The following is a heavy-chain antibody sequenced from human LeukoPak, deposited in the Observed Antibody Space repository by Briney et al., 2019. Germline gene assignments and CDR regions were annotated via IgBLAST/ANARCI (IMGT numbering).Heavy chain of an antibody. V-gene: IGHV3-48*02. J-gene: IGHJ4*02. CDR2: ISSSSSTI. CDR1: GFTFSSYS. CDR3: AREEQWLVRGYFDY. Sequence: GGSLRLSCAASGFTFSSYSMNWVRQAPGKGLEWVSYISSSSSTIYYADSVKGRFTISRDNAKNSLYLQMNSLRDEDTAVYYCAREEQWLVRGYFDYWGQGTLVTVPS. D-gene: IGHD6-19*01.